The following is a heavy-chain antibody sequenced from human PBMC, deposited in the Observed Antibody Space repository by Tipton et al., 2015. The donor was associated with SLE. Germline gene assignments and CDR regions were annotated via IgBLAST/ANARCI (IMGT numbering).Heavy chain of an antibody. Sequence: TLSLTCTVSGGSISSGTYYWSWIRQHPGKGLEWIGYVYYIGNTAYNPSLKRRVTISLDTSKNQFSLKLRYVTAADTAVYYCARGGGFDYLDYWGQGSLVTVSS. CDR3: ARGGGFDYLDY. D-gene: IGHD4-23*01. CDR1: GGSISSGTYY. J-gene: IGHJ4*02. CDR2: VYYIGNT. V-gene: IGHV4-31*03.